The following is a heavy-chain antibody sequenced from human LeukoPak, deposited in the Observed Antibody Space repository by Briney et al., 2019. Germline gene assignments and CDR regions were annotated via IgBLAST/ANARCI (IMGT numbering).Heavy chain of an antibody. CDR1: GFTFSDYS. CDR2: ISSSGSTI. CDR3: ARALGYCSSTSCYAFDY. J-gene: IGHJ4*02. Sequence: LGGSLRLSCAASGFTFSDYSMNWVRQAPGKGLEWVSYISSSGSTIYYADSVKGRFTISRDNAKNSLYLQMNSLRAEDTAVYYCARALGYCSSTSCYAFDYWGQGTLVTVSS. V-gene: IGHV3-11*04. D-gene: IGHD2-2*01.